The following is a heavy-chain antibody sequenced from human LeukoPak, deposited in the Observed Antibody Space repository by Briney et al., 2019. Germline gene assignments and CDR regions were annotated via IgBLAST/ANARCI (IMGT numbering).Heavy chain of an antibody. CDR3: ARTFYGSGSYSPPLGY. J-gene: IGHJ4*02. CDR2: IYPGDSDT. CDR1: GYSFTSYW. Sequence: LGESLKISCKGSGYSFTSYWTGWVRQMPGKGLEWMGIIYPGDSDTRYSPSFQGQVTISADKSISTAYLQWRSLKASDTAMYYCARTFYGSGSYSPPLGYWGQGTLVTVSS. D-gene: IGHD3-10*01. V-gene: IGHV5-51*01.